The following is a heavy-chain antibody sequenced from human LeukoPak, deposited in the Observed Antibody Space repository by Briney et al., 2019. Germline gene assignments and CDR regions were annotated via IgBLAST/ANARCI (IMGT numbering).Heavy chain of an antibody. CDR1: GYTFTGYY. CDR2: INPNSGGT. J-gene: IGHJ3*01. V-gene: IGHV1-2*06. D-gene: IGHD3-22*01. Sequence: ASVKVSCKASGYTFTGYYMHWVRQAPGQGLEWMRRINPNSGGTNYAQKFQGRVTMTRDTSISTAYMELSRLRSDDTAVYYCVRETTTEYYDSSGYYRQTEVFDAWGQGTTVTVSS. CDR3: VRETTTEYYDSSGYYRQTEVFDA.